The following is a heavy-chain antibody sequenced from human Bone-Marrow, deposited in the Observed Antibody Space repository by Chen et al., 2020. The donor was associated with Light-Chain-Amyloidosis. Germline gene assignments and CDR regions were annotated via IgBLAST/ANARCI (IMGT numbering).Heavy chain of an antibody. J-gene: IGHJ4*02. CDR1: GYTFPNYW. CDR3: ARRRDGYNFDY. CDR2: IYPDDSDA. V-gene: IGHV5-51*01. D-gene: IGHD5-12*01. Sequence: EVQLEQSGPEVKKPGESLKIPCKGSGYTFPNYWIGWLRQMPGKGLEWMGVIYPDDSDARYSPSFEGQVTISADKSITTAYLQWRSLKASDTAMYYCARRRDGYNFDYWGQGTLVTVSS.